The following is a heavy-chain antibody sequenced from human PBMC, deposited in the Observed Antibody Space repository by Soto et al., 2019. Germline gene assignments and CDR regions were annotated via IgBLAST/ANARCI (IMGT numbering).Heavy chain of an antibody. CDR1: GFTFSSYA. D-gene: IGHD6-13*01. CDR3: ARGLAAGTILDY. Sequence: QVQLVESGGGVVQPGRSLRLSWAASGFTFSSYAMHWVRQAPGKGLEWVAVISYDGSNKYYADSVKGRFTISRDNSKNTRYLQMNSMRAEDTAVYYCARGLAAGTILDYWGQGSLVTVSS. V-gene: IGHV3-30-3*01. CDR2: ISYDGSNK. J-gene: IGHJ4*02.